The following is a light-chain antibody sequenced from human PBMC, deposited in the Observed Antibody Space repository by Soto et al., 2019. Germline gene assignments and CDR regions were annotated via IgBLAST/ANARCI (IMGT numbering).Light chain of an antibody. CDR3: QSYDSSLSGWV. V-gene: IGLV1-40*01. Sequence: QAVVTQPPSVSGAPGQRVTISCTGSSSNIGAGYDVHWYQQLPGTAPKLLIYGNSNRPSGVPDRFSGSKSGTSASLAITGLQAEDEADYDCQSYDSSLSGWVFGGGNKVTVL. CDR2: GNS. J-gene: IGLJ3*02. CDR1: SSNIGAGYD.